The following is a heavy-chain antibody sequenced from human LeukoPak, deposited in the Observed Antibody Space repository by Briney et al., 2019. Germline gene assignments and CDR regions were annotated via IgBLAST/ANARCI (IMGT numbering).Heavy chain of an antibody. CDR1: GYTYTNYD. V-gene: IGHV1-8*01. CDR3: ARGLNNFWSGFSSMDV. D-gene: IGHD3-3*01. Sequence: ASVKVSCKASGYTYTNYDINWVRQATGQGLEWMGWMNPNSGNTAYAQKFQGRVTLARNTSISTAYMELISLRSEDTAVYYCARGLNNFWSGFSSMDVWGKGTTVTVSS. J-gene: IGHJ6*03. CDR2: MNPNSGNT.